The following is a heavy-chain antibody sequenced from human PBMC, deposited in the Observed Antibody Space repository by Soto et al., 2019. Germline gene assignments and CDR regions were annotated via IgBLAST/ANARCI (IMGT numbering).Heavy chain of an antibody. J-gene: IGHJ4*02. CDR1: GGSISSGDYY. V-gene: IGHV4-30-4*01. CDR3: ASNSYAYTFYDY. CDR2: FYYSGST. Sequence: QVQLQESGPGLVKPSQTLSLTCTVSGGSISSGDYYWSWIRLPPGKGLEWIGYFYYSGSTYYNPSLKSRVTIPVDTSKNQFSLKLSSVTAADTAVYYCASNSYAYTFYDYWGQGTLVTVSS. D-gene: IGHD5-18*01.